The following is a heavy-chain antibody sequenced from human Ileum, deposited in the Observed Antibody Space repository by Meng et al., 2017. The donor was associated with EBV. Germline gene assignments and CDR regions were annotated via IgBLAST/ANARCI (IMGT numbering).Heavy chain of an antibody. D-gene: IGHD6-19*01. V-gene: IGHV4-59*01. CDR3: ARGGGRYLY. J-gene: IGHJ4*02. CDR2: VDDSENT. Sequence: QLQLQESGPGLVKPSETLSLICTVSGGSISGYYWTWVRQPPGKGLEWIGYVDDSENTNYNPSLKSRVTISRDTSKNQFSLKLSSVTAADTAIYYCARGGGRYLYWGQGTLVTVSS. CDR1: GGSISGYY.